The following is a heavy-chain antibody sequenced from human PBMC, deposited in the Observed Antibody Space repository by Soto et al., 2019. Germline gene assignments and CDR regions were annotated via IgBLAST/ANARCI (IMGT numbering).Heavy chain of an antibody. CDR1: GFSIKTYS. CDR3: TSDEAAYSSSWHDF. J-gene: IGHJ4*02. Sequence: DVQLVESGGGLVKPGGSLRLSCSASGFSIKTYSMNWVRQAPGKGLEWVSAISSSGSHIYYADAVKGRFTISRDNANNAVFLQMNSLRAEDTAMYYCTSDEAAYSSSWHDFWGQGTLVAVSS. CDR2: ISSSGSHI. V-gene: IGHV3-21*02. D-gene: IGHD6-19*01.